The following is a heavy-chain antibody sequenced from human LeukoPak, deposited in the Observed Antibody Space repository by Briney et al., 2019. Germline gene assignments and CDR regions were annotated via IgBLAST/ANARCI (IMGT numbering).Heavy chain of an antibody. V-gene: IGHV1-69*05. D-gene: IGHD2-21*02. CDR3: ARGRRRGGDCSDY. CDR1: GGTFSSYA. Sequence: SVKVSCKASGGTFSSYAISWVRQAPGQGLEWMGGIIPIFGTANYAQKFQGRVTITTDESTSTAYMELSSLRSEDTAVYYCARGRRRGGDCSDYWGQGTLVTVSS. J-gene: IGHJ4*02. CDR2: IIPIFGTA.